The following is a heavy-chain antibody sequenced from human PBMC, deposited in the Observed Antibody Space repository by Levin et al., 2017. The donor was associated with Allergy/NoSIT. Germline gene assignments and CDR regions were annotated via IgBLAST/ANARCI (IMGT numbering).Heavy chain of an antibody. J-gene: IGHJ5*02. V-gene: IGHV4-34*01. CDR3: ARGVAKSHREAIGAAGNWFDP. D-gene: IGHD6-13*01. CDR2: INHSGST. Sequence: SETLSLTCAVYGGSFSGYYWSWIRQPPGRGLEWIGEINHSGSTNYNPSLKSRVTTSVDTSKNQFSLQLSSVTAADTAIYYCARGVAKSHREAIGAAGNWFDPWGQGTLVTVSS. CDR1: GGSFSGYY.